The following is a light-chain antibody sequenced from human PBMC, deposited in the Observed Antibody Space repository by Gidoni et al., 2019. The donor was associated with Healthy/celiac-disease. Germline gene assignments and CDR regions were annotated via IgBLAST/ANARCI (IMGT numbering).Light chain of an antibody. V-gene: IGKV1-5*01. CDR2: DAS. J-gene: IGKJ1*01. CDR3: QQYNSYSWT. CDR1: QIISSW. Sequence: DIQMTQSPSTLSASLGHRVPITCRASQIISSWLAWYQQKPGKAPKLLIYDASSLESGVPSRFSGSGSGTEFTLTISSLQPDDFATYYCQQYNSYSWTFGQGTKVEIK.